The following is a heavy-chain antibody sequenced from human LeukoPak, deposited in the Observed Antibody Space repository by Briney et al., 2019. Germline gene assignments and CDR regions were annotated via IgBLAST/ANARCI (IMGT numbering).Heavy chain of an antibody. CDR1: GFTFSSYG. V-gene: IGHV3-30*02. J-gene: IGHJ3*02. CDR3: AKDKKVTGPGRLRLEVSHAFDI. Sequence: GGSLRLSCAASGFTFSSYGMHWVRQAPGKGLEWVAFIRYDGSNKYYADSVKGRFTISRDNSKNTLYLQMNSLRAEDTAVYYCAKDKKVTGPGRLRLEVSHAFDIWGQGTMVTVSS. D-gene: IGHD1-1*01. CDR2: IRYDGSNK.